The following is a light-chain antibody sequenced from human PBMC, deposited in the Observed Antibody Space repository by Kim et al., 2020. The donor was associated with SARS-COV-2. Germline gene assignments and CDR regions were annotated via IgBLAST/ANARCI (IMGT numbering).Light chain of an antibody. CDR3: QQYGSPNT. CDR1: QTVSSNV. V-gene: IGKV3-20*01. J-gene: IGKJ4*01. CDR2: GAS. Sequence: VSPGESATITCRASQTVSSNVMACYQKKPGQAPRLLIYGASIRATGTPGSFGRSGGGTYVTLIIRGLEHEDPAEYYCQQYGSPNTFGQGTKVEIK.